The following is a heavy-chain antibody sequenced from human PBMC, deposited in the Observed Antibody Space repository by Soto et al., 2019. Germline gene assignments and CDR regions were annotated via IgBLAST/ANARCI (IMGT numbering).Heavy chain of an antibody. CDR2: ISSSGSTI. Sequence: WGSLRLSCAASGFTFSDYYMSWIRQAPGKGLEWVSYISSSGSTIYYADSVKGRFTISRDNAKNSLYLQMNSLRAEDTAVYYCARDELWFGELYLFDIWGQGTMVTVSS. CDR1: GFTFSDYY. CDR3: ARDELWFGELYLFDI. V-gene: IGHV3-11*01. J-gene: IGHJ3*02. D-gene: IGHD3-10*01.